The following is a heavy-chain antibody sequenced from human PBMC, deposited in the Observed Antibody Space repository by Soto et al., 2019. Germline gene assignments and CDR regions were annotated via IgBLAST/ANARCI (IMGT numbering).Heavy chain of an antibody. CDR2: IDVGSANA. CDR3: ARGGGDYDSGGDAFDI. Sequence: ASVKVSCKTSGFTFSSSAVHWVRQARGHRLQWIGWIDVGSANANYAQMLQERVTISADKSISTAYLQWSSLKASDTAMYYCARGGGDYDSGGDAFDIWGQGTMVTVSS. V-gene: IGHV1-58*01. CDR1: GFTFSSSA. D-gene: IGHD3-22*01. J-gene: IGHJ3*02.